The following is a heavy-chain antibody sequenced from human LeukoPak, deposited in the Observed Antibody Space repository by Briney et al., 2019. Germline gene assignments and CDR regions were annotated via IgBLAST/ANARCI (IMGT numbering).Heavy chain of an antibody. CDR3: ASLGVVVPAAMGFDY. CDR1: GLTFSSYA. Sequence: GGSLRLSCAASGLTFSSYAMSWVRQAPGKGLEWVSAISGSGGSTYYADSVKGRFTISRDNSKNTLYLQMNSLRAEDTAVYYCASLGVVVPAAMGFDYWGQGTLVTVSS. J-gene: IGHJ4*02. D-gene: IGHD2-2*01. CDR2: ISGSGGST. V-gene: IGHV3-23*01.